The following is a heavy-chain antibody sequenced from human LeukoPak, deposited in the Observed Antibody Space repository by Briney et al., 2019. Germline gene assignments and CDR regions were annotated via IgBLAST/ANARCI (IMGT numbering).Heavy chain of an antibody. D-gene: IGHD5-24*01. CDR3: ARGPGEMATIYGY. CDR2: ISSSGSTI. J-gene: IGHJ4*02. CDR1: GFTFSSYS. Sequence: GGSLRLSCAASGFTFSSYSMNWVRQAPGKGLEWVSYISSSGSTIYYADSVKGRFTISRDNAKNSLYLQMNSLRAEDTAVYYCARGPGEMATIYGYWGQGTLVTVSS. V-gene: IGHV3-48*04.